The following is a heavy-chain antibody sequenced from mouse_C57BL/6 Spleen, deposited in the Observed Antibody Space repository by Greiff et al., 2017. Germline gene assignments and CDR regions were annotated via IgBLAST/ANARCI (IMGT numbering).Heavy chain of an antibody. V-gene: IGHV1-15*01. J-gene: IGHJ2*01. CDR2: IDPETGGT. D-gene: IGHD4-1*01. CDR3: ARRILAGTGFDY. Sequence: QVQLQQSGAELVRPGASVTLSCKASGYTFTDYEMHWVKQTPVHGLEWIGAIDPETGGTAYNQKFKGKAILTADKSSSTAYMELRSLTSEDSAVYYCARRILAGTGFDYWGQGTTLTVSS. CDR1: GYTFTDYE.